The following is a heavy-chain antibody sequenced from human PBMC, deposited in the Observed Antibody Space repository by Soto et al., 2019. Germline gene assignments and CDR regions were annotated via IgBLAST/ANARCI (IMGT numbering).Heavy chain of an antibody. V-gene: IGHV3-23*01. CDR3: AMLTSGSYSCHGMDV. Sequence: EVQLLESGGDLVQPGGSLRLSCAASGFTFSSYAMNWVRQAPGKGLEWVSAISGSGGNTFYADSVKGRFTISRDNSKNTLVLQMHSLRAEDTAIYYCAMLTSGSYSCHGMDVWGQGTTVTVSS. D-gene: IGHD1-26*01. CDR1: GFTFSSYA. J-gene: IGHJ6*02. CDR2: ISGSGGNT.